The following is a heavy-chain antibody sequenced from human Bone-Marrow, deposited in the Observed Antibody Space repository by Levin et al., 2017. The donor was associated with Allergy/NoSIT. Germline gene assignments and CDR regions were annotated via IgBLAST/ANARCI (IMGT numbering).Heavy chain of an antibody. Sequence: KISCKASGDTVNSHAINWVRQAPGKGLEWMGGVIPLFGTPLYAQKFQGRLTITTDESTGTVYMDLSSLRSEDTATYFCTRRRGGDIVKYYYYSGMDVWGLGTTVTVSS. J-gene: IGHJ6*02. CDR3: TRRRGGDIVKYYYYSGMDV. D-gene: IGHD5-12*01. V-gene: IGHV1-69*05. CDR2: VIPLFGTP. CDR1: GDTVNSHA.